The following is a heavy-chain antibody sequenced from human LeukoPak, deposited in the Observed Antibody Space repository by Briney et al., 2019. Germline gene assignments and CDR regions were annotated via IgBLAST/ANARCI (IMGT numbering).Heavy chain of an antibody. V-gene: IGHV4-39*01. D-gene: IGHD1-26*01. J-gene: IGHJ5*02. Sequence: SETLSLTCTVSGGSISSNSYYWGWIRQPPGKGLEWIGSIHYSGSTYYNPSLKSRVTISVDTSKNQFSLKLISVTAADTAVYYCARGQGATVPQVGKNWFDPWGQGTRVIVSS. CDR1: GGSISSNSYY. CDR3: ARGQGATVPQVGKNWFDP. CDR2: IHYSGST.